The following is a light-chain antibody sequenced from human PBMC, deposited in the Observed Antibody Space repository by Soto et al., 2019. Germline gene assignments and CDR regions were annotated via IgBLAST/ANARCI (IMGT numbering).Light chain of an antibody. CDR2: RAS. Sequence: EIVMTQSPATLSVSPGERATLSCRASQSVSSKLAWYQQKPGQAPRLLLYRASTRATAIPARFSGSGCGTECTLTIISLQSEDFVVYYCQQYNNWPPATFGQGTRVEIK. CDR3: QQYNNWPPAT. J-gene: IGKJ1*01. CDR1: QSVSSK. V-gene: IGKV3-15*01.